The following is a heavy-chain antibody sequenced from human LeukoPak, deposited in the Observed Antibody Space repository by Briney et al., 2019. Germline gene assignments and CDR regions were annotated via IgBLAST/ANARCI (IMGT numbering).Heavy chain of an antibody. CDR2: INSDGSST. J-gene: IGHJ3*02. CDR1: GFTFSSYW. Sequence: GGSLRLSCAASGFTFSSYWMHWIRQAPGKGLVWVSRINSDGSSTSYADSVKGRFTISRDNAKNTLYLQMNSLRAEDTAVYYCARFDYCDSSYAFDIWGQGTMVTVSS. V-gene: IGHV3-74*01. D-gene: IGHD3-22*01. CDR3: ARFDYCDSSYAFDI.